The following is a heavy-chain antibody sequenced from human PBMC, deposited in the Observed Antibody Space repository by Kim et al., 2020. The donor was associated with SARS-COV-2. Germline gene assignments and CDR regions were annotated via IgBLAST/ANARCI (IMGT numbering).Heavy chain of an antibody. D-gene: IGHD3-10*01. V-gene: IGHV4-59*01. CDR3: AGYGWVRGVMGGYYGMDV. J-gene: IGHJ6*02. Sequence: KSRVTISVDTSKNQFSLKLSSVTAADTAVYYCAGYGWVRGVMGGYYGMDVWGQGTTVTVSS.